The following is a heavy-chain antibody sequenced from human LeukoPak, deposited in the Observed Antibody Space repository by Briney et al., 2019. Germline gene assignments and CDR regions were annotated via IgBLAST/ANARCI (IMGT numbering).Heavy chain of an antibody. CDR3: ARDPWEPPSDYYYGMDV. D-gene: IGHD1-26*01. V-gene: IGHV3-48*04. J-gene: IGHJ6*02. Sequence: GGSLRLSCAASGFTFSSYSMNWVRQAPGKGLEWVSYISSSSSTIYYADSVKGRFTISRDNAKNSLYLQMNSLRAEDTAVYYCARDPWEPPSDYYYGMDVWGQGTTVTVSS. CDR1: GFTFSSYS. CDR2: ISSSSSTI.